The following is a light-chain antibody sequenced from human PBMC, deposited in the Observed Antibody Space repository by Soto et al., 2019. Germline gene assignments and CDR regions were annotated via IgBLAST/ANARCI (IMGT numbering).Light chain of an antibody. J-gene: IGKJ1*01. CDR1: QSISSW. CDR2: DAS. Sequence: DIQMTQSPSTLSASVGDRVTITCRASQSISSWLAWYQQKPGKAPKLLIYDASSLESGVPSRFSGSGSGTDFTLTIISLQPDDFATYYCQQYNSYSPTFGQGTKVEIK. CDR3: QQYNSYSPT. V-gene: IGKV1-5*01.